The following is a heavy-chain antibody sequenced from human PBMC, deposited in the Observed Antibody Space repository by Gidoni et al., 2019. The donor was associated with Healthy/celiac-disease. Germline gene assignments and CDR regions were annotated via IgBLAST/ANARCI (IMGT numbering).Heavy chain of an antibody. CDR1: GFTFSSYS. D-gene: IGHD2-15*01. Sequence: EVQLVESGGGLVKPGGSLRLSCAASGFTFSSYSMNWVRQAPGKGLEWVSSISSSSSYIYYADSVKGRFTISRDKAKNSLYLQMNSLRAEDTAVYYCARDPTKGGGGSYVDYWGQGTLVTVSS. J-gene: IGHJ4*02. V-gene: IGHV3-21*01. CDR2: ISSSSSYI. CDR3: ARDPTKGGGGSYVDY.